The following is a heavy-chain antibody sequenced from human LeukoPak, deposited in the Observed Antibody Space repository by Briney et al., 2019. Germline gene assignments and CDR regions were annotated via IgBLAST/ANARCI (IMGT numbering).Heavy chain of an antibody. CDR3: ARGNQRAALNYYGGNLRGQKVNWFDP. CDR2: IYTSGST. V-gene: IGHV4-61*02. J-gene: IGHJ5*02. D-gene: IGHD4-23*01. CDR1: GGSISSGSYY. Sequence: SETLSPTCTVSGGSISSGSYYWSWIRQPAGKGLEWIGRIYTSGSTNYNPSLKSRVTISVDTSKNQFSLKLSSVTAADTAVYYCARGNQRAALNYYGGNLRGQKVNWFDPWGQGTLVTVSS.